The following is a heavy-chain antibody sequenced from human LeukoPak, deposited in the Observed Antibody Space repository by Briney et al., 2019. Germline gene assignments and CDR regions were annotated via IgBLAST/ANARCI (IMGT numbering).Heavy chain of an antibody. J-gene: IGHJ4*03. Sequence: PSETLSLTCSVSGGAFTSHYWSWFRQPPGKGLEWIAYLYSSGSTNYHPSLKSRATMSIDTSTNQFSLNLGSVTAADTAVYYCARGEGERYYVNYFDYWGHGILVTVSS. D-gene: IGHD1-26*01. CDR3: ARGEGERYYVNYFDY. V-gene: IGHV4-59*11. CDR2: LYSSGST. CDR1: GGAFTSHY.